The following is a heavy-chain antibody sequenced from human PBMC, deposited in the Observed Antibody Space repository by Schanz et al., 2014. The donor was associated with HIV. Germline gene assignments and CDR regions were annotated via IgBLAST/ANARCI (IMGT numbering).Heavy chain of an antibody. CDR2: ILNSGTT. V-gene: IGHV3-48*03. CDR3: ARGVVVRLVRGYIDP. CDR1: GFSFLRYE. J-gene: IGHJ5*02. Sequence: EVQLLESGGGLVQPGGSLRISCVASGFSFLRYEMSWVRQAPGKGLEWIGYILNSGTTFYNPSLKSRVSISMDTSKNQFSLKLSSVTAADTAFYFCARGVVVRLVRGYIDPWGQGTLVTVSS. D-gene: IGHD3-22*01.